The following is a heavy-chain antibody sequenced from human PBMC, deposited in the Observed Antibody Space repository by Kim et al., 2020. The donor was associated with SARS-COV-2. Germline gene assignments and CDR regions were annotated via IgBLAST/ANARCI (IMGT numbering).Heavy chain of an antibody. Sequence: YYTPSLKSRVTISVDRSKNQFSLKLSSVTAADTAVYYCARAWVVPAALDYWGQGTLVTVSS. CDR3: ARAWVVPAALDY. V-gene: IGHV4-30-2*01. J-gene: IGHJ4*02. D-gene: IGHD2-2*01.